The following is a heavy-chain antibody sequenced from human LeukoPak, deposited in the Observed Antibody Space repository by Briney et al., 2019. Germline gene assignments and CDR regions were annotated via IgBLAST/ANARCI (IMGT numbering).Heavy chain of an antibody. Sequence: QPGGSLRLSCAASRFTFSTFWMHWVRQVPGKGLVWVSRIEGDGSSTSYGDSVKGRFTISTDNAKNTLDLQMNSLRAEDTAVYYCARDPSYTSGYFDDWGQGTPVIVSS. V-gene: IGHV3-74*01. CDR3: ARDPSYTSGYFDD. D-gene: IGHD6-19*01. CDR2: IEGDGSST. J-gene: IGHJ4*02. CDR1: RFTFSTFW.